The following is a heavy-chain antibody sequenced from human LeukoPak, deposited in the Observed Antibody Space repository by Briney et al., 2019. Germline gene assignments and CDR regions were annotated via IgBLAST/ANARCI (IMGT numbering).Heavy chain of an antibody. CDR3: ARRYRSGGSCYEIDY. J-gene: IGHJ4*02. D-gene: IGHD2-15*01. V-gene: IGHV4-4*02. CDR1: GGSISSSNW. Sequence: SGTLSLTCAVSGGSISSSNWWSWVRQPPGKGLEWIGEIYHSGSTNYNPSLKSRVTISLDKSKNQFSLKLSSVTAADMAVYYCARRYRSGGSCYEIDYWGQGTLVTVSS. CDR2: IYHSGST.